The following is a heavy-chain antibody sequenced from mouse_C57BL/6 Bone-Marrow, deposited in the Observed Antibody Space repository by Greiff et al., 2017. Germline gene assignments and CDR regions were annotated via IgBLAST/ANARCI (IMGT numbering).Heavy chain of an antibody. CDR3: ARGDYSNYGY. J-gene: IGHJ2*01. CDR2: IDPEDGET. D-gene: IGHD2-5*01. Sequence: VQLKQSGAELVKPGASVKLSCTASGFNIKDYYMHWVKQRTEQGLEWIGSIDPEDGETKYAAKFQGKATITADTSSNTAYLQLSSLTSEDTAVYYCARGDYSNYGYWGQGTTITVSA. CDR1: GFNIKDYY. V-gene: IGHV14-2*01.